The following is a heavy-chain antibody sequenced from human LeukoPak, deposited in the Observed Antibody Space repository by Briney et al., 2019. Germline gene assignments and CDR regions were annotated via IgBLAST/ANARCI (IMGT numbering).Heavy chain of an antibody. V-gene: IGHV3-7*01. CDR3: VRDRGRSARGYYYGMDV. D-gene: IGHD2-15*01. Sequence: PGGSLRLSCAGSGFTFSTYWMTWVRQAPGKGLEWVANINQDGSEKYYVASVQGRFTISRDNAKNSLSLQMNSLRAEDTSVYYCVRDRGRSARGYYYGMDVWGRGTAVTVSS. CDR2: INQDGSEK. J-gene: IGHJ6*02. CDR1: GFTFSTYW.